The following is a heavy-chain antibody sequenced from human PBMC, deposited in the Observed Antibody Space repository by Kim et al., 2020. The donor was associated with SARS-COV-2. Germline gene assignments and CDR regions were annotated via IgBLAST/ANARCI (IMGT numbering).Heavy chain of an antibody. CDR3: AKAVRGRSDDAFDI. CDR2: ISWDSGSI. D-gene: IGHD4-17*01. Sequence: GGSLRLSCAASGFTFDDYAMHWVRQAPGKGLEWVSGISWDSGSICYADSVKGRFTISRDNGKNSLYLQMNRLRAEDTALYYCAKAVRGRSDDAFDIWGQGTMVTVSS. J-gene: IGHJ3*02. CDR1: GFTFDDYA. V-gene: IGHV3-9*01.